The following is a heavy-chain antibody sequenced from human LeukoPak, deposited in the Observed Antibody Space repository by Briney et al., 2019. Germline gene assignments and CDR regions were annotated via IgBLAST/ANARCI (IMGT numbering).Heavy chain of an antibody. CDR2: IYYTGST. CDR1: GGSISSYY. CDR3: ARDPGWFDY. D-gene: IGHD5-24*01. V-gene: IGHV4-59*01. Sequence: SETLSLTCTVSGGSISSYYWSWIRQPPGKGLEWIGYIYYTGSTNYNPSLKSRVTISVDTSKNQFSLKLSSVTAADTAVYYCARDPGWFDYWGQGTLVTVSS. J-gene: IGHJ4*02.